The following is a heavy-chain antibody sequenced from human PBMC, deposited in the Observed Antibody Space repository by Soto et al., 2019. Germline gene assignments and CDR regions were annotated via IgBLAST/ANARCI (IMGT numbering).Heavy chain of an antibody. CDR2: INPHSGGT. CDR1: GYTFTGYY. J-gene: IGHJ4*02. V-gene: IGHV1-2*02. D-gene: IGHD2-2*01. Sequence: GASVKVSCKTSGYTFTGYYIYWVRQAPGQGLEWMGWINPHSGGTDSSQKFQGRVTMTRDTSISTAYMELSRPRSDDTAVYYCAGTSCSSTTCPTTYWGQGTLVTVSS. CDR3: AGTSCSSTTCPTTY.